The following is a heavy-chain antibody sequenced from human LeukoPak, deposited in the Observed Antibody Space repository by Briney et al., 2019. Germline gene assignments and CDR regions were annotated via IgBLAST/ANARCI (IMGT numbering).Heavy chain of an antibody. CDR2: ISGSGGST. CDR1: GFTFNTNA. CDR3: AKINQPHYFDSSGYYYHFDY. V-gene: IGHV3-23*01. J-gene: IGHJ4*02. Sequence: GGSLRLSCAASGFTFNTNAMSWVRQAPGKGLEWVSGISGSGGSTYYADSVKGRFSISRDNSKNTLYLQMNSLRAEDTAVYYCAKINQPHYFDSSGYYYHFDYWGQGTLVTVSS. D-gene: IGHD3-22*01.